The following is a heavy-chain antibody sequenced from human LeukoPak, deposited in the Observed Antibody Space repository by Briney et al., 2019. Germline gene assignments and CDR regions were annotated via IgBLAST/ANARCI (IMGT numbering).Heavy chain of an antibody. CDR2: INPNSGGT. CDR1: GGTFSSYA. CDR3: ARGDGWFDP. D-gene: IGHD5-24*01. J-gene: IGHJ5*02. Sequence: ASVKVSCKFSGGTFSSYAISWVRQAPGQGLEWMGWINPNSGGTNYAQKFQGRVTMTRDTSISTAYMELSRLRSDDTAVYYCARGDGWFDPWGQGTLVTVSS. V-gene: IGHV1-2*02.